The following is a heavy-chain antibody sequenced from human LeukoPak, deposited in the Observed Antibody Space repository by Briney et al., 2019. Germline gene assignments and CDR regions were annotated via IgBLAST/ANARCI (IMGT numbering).Heavy chain of an antibody. Sequence: PGGSLRLSCAASGFTVSSNYMSWVRQAPRKGLEWVSVIYSGGSTYYADSVKGRFTISRDNSKNTLYLQMNSLRAEDTAVYYCARDRASQWLRYYYYVMDVWGQGTTVTVSS. J-gene: IGHJ6*02. V-gene: IGHV3-53*01. CDR3: ARDRASQWLRYYYYVMDV. CDR1: GFTVSSNY. D-gene: IGHD5-12*01. CDR2: IYSGGST.